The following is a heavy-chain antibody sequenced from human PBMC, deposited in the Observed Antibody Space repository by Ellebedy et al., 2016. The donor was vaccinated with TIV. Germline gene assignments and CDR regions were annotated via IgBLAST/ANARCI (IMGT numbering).Heavy chain of an antibody. CDR3: ARDLGADY. J-gene: IGHJ4*02. CDR1: GFTFSSYS. CDR2: ISSSSSYI. V-gene: IGHV3-21*01. Sequence: GESLKISCAASGFTFSSYSMNWVRQAPGKGLEWVSSISSSSSYIYYADSVKGRFTISRDNAKNSLYLQMNSLRAEDTAVYYCARDLGADYWGQGTLVTVSS.